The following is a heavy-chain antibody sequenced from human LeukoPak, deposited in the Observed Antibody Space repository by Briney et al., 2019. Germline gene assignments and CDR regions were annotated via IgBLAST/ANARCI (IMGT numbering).Heavy chain of an antibody. V-gene: IGHV1-2*02. CDR1: GYTFTGYY. D-gene: IGHD3-10*01. Sequence: ASVKVSCKASGYTFTGYYMHWVRQAPGQGLEWMGWINPNSGGTNYAQKLQGRVTMTTDTSTSTAYMELRSLRSDDTAVYYCAHLWFGELLPEGMDVWGQGTTVTVSS. CDR2: INPNSGGT. J-gene: IGHJ6*02. CDR3: AHLWFGELLPEGMDV.